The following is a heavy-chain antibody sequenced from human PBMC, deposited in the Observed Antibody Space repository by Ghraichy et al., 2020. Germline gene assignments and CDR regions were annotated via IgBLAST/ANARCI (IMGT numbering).Heavy chain of an antibody. V-gene: IGHV3-7*01. CDR1: GFTFSSYW. D-gene: IGHD3-22*01. CDR2: IKQDGSEK. CDR3: ARDHHRDSSGYYYVPFNY. Sequence: GGSLRLSCAASGFTFSSYWMSWVRQAPGKGLEWVANIKQDGSEKYYVDSVKGRFTISRDNAKNSLYLQMNSLRAEDTAVYYCARDHHRDSSGYYYVPFNYWGQGTLVTVSS. J-gene: IGHJ4*02.